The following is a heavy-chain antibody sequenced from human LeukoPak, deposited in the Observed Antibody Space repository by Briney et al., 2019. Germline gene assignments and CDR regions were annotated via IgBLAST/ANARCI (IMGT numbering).Heavy chain of an antibody. J-gene: IGHJ4*02. D-gene: IGHD4-11*01. CDR3: ARVYDDYSNYGSFFDY. CDR2: IYSSGST. CDR1: GGSISSYH. V-gene: IGHV4-59*12. Sequence: SETLSLTCTVSGGSISSYHWSWIRQPPGKGLQWIGFIYSSGSTNYNPSLKSRVTISVDTSKNQFSLKLSSVTAADTAVYYCARVYDDYSNYGSFFDYWGQGTLVTVSS.